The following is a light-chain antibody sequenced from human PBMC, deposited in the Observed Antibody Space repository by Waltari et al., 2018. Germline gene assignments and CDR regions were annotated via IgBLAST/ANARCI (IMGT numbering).Light chain of an antibody. J-gene: IGKJ1*01. CDR3: QETYSSPPST. CDR2: SAS. Sequence: DIQVTQSPSSLSAAVGDRVSIPCRASQSIGNYLNWYQQNPGKAPKLLIYSASSLQSGVPSRFSGSGSGTDFTLTITSLQPEDFAIYYCQETYSSPPSTFGQGTKVESK. CDR1: QSIGNY. V-gene: IGKV1-39*01.